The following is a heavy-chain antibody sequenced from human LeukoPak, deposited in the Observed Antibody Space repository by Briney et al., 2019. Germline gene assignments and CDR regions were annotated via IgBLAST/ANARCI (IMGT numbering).Heavy chain of an antibody. D-gene: IGHD3-22*01. CDR2: INLNSGGT. CDR1: GYTFTGYY. V-gene: IGHV1-2*02. Sequence: ASVKVSCKASGYTFTGYYMHWVRQASGQGLEWMGWINLNSGGTNYAQKFQGRVTMTRDTSISTAYMELSRLRSDDTAVYYCARGGYYDSSGYYYVRNYFTYWGQGTLVTVSS. CDR3: ARGGYYDSSGYYYVRNYFTY. J-gene: IGHJ4*01.